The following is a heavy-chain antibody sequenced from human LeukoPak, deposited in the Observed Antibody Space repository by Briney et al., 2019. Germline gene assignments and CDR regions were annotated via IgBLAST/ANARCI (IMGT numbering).Heavy chain of an antibody. CDR3: ASWAHSGYWIAASDY. CDR2: INGSGGST. D-gene: IGHD3-22*01. Sequence: GGSLRLSCAASGFTFGSYAMSWVRQAPGKGLEWVSDINGSGGSTYYTDSVKGRFTISRDNSKNTLYLQMNSLRAEDTALYYCASWAHSGYWIAASDYWGHGTLVTVSS. J-gene: IGHJ4*01. CDR1: GFTFGSYA. V-gene: IGHV3-23*01.